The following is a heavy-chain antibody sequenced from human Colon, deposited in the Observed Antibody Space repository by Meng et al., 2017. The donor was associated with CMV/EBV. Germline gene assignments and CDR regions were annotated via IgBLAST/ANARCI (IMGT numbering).Heavy chain of an antibody. CDR3: ARGIPDF. J-gene: IGHJ4*02. Sequence: QGQLVQSGAEVKKPGAPVKVSCKASGYTFTSNAINWVRQATGQGLEWMGWMKTNSGDTGYAPNFQGRITMTRNTSINTAYMELRSLTNEDTAIYYCARGIPDFWGQGTLVTVSS. D-gene: IGHD3/OR15-3a*01. CDR1: GYTFTSNA. V-gene: IGHV1-8*01. CDR2: MKTNSGDT.